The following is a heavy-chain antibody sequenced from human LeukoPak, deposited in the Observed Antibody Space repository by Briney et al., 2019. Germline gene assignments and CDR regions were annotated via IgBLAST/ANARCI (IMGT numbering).Heavy chain of an antibody. CDR1: GYTYTTDG. CDR2: IDTYSGKT. Sequence: ASVKGSCKASGYTYTTDGISWVRQAPGQGLEWIGWIDTYSGKTNYEQKFQGRVTMTSDTSTSTAYMELRSLRSDDTAVYYCARDRGIAEADSFNHWGQGTLVTVSS. V-gene: IGHV1-18*01. CDR3: ARDRGIAEADSFNH. J-gene: IGHJ5*02. D-gene: IGHD6-13*01.